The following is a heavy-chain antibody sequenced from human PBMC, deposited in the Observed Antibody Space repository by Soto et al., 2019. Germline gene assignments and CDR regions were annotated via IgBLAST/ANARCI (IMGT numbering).Heavy chain of an antibody. CDR2: IRRIAYGGTT. CDR1: GFNFAAYT. Sequence: GGSLRLSCSASGFNFAAYTMSWVRLTPGKGLEWVGFIRRIAYGGTTDYAASVTGRFTISRDDSRKIVYLQMSRLKIADTAVYYCSKSLAIDFDSWGQGTLVTVSS. V-gene: IGHV3-49*04. CDR3: SKSLAIDFDS. J-gene: IGHJ4*02.